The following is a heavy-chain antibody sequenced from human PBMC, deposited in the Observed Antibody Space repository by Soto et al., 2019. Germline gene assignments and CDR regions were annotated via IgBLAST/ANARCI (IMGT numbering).Heavy chain of an antibody. D-gene: IGHD6-19*01. J-gene: IGHJ3*02. V-gene: IGHV1-18*01. Sequence: QVQLVQSGAEGKKPGASVKVSCKASGYTFTSYGITWVRQAPGQGLEWMGWISGYNGQTSYAEKFQGRVTMSTDTSTSTAYMELRSLRSDDTAVYYSAREDQWVAESPGEVFDIWGQGTKVTVSS. CDR1: GYTFTSYG. CDR3: AREDQWVAESPGEVFDI. CDR2: ISGYNGQT.